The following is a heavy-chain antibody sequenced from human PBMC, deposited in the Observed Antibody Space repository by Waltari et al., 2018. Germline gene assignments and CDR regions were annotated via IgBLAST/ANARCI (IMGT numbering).Heavy chain of an antibody. V-gene: IGHV1-69*10. J-gene: IGHJ4*02. CDR3: ALLHSRMAMIQKFDY. D-gene: IGHD5-12*01. CDR1: GGTFSSFV. CDR2: ILPILDRT. Sequence: QVYLVQSGAEVKKPGSSVKVSCKAFGGTFSSFVISWVRQAPGQGLEWRGDILPILDRTNYAQRFQGRVTITADKSANTAYMELNSLRPEDTAFYYCALLHSRMAMIQKFDYWGQGALVTVSS.